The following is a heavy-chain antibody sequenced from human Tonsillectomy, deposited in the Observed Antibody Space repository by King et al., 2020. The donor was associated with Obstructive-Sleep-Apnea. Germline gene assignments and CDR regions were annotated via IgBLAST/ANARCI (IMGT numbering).Heavy chain of an antibody. Sequence: VQLVESGGGLVQPGGSLRLSCAASGFTFSSYSMNWVRQAPGKGLEWVSYISSSSTIYYADSVKGRFTISRDNAKNSLYLQMNSLRAEDTAVYYCARDYYDFWSGYYNYYYGMDVWGQGTTVTVSS. CDR3: ARDYYDFWSGYYNYYYGMDV. D-gene: IGHD3-3*01. V-gene: IGHV3-48*04. CDR2: ISSSSTI. J-gene: IGHJ6*02. CDR1: GFTFSSYS.